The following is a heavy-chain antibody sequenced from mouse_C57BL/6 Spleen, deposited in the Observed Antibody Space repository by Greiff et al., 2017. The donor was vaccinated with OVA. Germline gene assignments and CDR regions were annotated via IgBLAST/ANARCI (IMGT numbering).Heavy chain of an antibody. D-gene: IGHD1-1*01. V-gene: IGHV1-15*01. CDR1: GYTFTVYE. J-gene: IGHJ2*01. CDR2: IDPETGGT. CDR3: TRFYYYGSSYDY. Sequence: VQLQQSGAELVRPGASVTLSCKASGYTFTVYEMHWVKQTPVHGLEWIGAIDPETGGTAYNQKFKGKAILTADKSSSTAYMELRSLTSEDSAVYYCTRFYYYGSSYDYWGQGTTLTVSS.